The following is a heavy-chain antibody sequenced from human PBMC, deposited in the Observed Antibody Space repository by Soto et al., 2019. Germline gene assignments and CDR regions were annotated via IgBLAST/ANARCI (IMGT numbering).Heavy chain of an antibody. V-gene: IGHV3-30-3*01. J-gene: IGHJ4*02. Sequence: QVQLVESGGGVVQPGRSLRLSCAASGFTFSSYAMHWVRQAPGKGLEWVAVISYDGSNKYYADSVKGRFTISRDNSKNTVYLKMNGLRAEDTAVYYCAREEPAGEGAYDYWGQGTLVTVSS. D-gene: IGHD1-26*01. CDR1: GFTFSSYA. CDR2: ISYDGSNK. CDR3: AREEPAGEGAYDY.